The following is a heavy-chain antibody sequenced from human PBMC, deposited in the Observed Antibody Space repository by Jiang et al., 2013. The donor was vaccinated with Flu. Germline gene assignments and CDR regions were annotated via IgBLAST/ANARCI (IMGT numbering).Heavy chain of an antibody. Sequence: VQLVESGGGVVQPGRSLRLSCAASGFTFSSYGMHWVRQAPGKGLEWVAVIWYDGSNKYYADSVKGRFTISRDNSKNTLYLQMNSLRAEGTAVYYCARDTYGGYDSSGYYFDYWGQGTLVTVSS. CDR2: IWYDGSNK. D-gene: IGHD3-22*01. J-gene: IGHJ4*02. CDR3: ARDTYGGYDSSGYYFDY. CDR1: GFTFSSYG. V-gene: IGHV3-33*08.